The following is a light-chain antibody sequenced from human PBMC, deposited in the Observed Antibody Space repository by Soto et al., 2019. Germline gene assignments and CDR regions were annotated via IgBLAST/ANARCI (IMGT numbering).Light chain of an antibody. V-gene: IGKV1-5*03. CDR2: KAS. Sequence: DIQMTQSPSTLSASVGDRVTITCRASQSISDWLAWYQQKPGKAPKLLIYKASSLESGVPSRFSGSGSGTDFTLTISSLQPDDFATYYCQQYNSYSRMFGQGTKVEV. J-gene: IGKJ1*01. CDR3: QQYNSYSRM. CDR1: QSISDW.